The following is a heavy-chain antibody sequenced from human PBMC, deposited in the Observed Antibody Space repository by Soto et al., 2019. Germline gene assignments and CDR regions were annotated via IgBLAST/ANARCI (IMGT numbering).Heavy chain of an antibody. CDR3: ARGTGPSDY. CDR2: IWYDGSNK. V-gene: IGHV3-33*01. D-gene: IGHD1-1*01. J-gene: IGHJ4*02. Sequence: QVQLVESGGGVVQPGRSPRLSCAASGFTFSSYGMHWVRQAPGKGLEWVAVIWYDGSNKYYADSVKGRFTISRDNSKNTLYLQMNSLRAEDTAVYYCARGTGPSDYWGQGTLVTVSS. CDR1: GFTFSSYG.